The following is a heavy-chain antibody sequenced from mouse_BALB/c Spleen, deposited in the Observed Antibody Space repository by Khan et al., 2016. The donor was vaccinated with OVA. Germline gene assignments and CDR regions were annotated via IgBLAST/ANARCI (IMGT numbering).Heavy chain of an antibody. CDR2: IWPGGST. V-gene: IGHV2-9*02. CDR1: GFSLTSYG. Sequence: QVQLKESGPGLVAPSQSLSITCTVSGFSLTSYGIHWVRQPPGKGLEWLGIIWPGGSTNYNSALMSRLSISKDNSRSQVFLKMNSLQTDDTAMYFCARNRESDYFDYWGQGTTLTVAS. J-gene: IGHJ2*01. CDR3: ARNRESDYFDY.